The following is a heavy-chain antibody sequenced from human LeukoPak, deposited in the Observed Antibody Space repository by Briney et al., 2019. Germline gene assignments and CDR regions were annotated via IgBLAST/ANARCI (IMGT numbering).Heavy chain of an antibody. V-gene: IGHV4-59*01. CDR1: GGSISSYY. Sequence: SETLSLTCTVSGGSISSYYWSWIRQPPGKGLEWIGYIYYSGYTNYNPSLKSRVTISVDTSKNQFSLKLSSVTAADTAVYYCARETSQKGAHYMDVWGKGTTVTISS. D-gene: IGHD3-16*01. J-gene: IGHJ6*03. CDR3: ARETSQKGAHYMDV. CDR2: IYYSGYT.